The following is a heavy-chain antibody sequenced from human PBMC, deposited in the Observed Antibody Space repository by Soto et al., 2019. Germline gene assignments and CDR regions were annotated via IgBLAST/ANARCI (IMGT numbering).Heavy chain of an antibody. V-gene: IGHV3-23*01. CDR3: AKDSITMVRGVIITPAYFDY. CDR2: ISGSGGST. Sequence: EVQLLESGGGLVQPVGSLRLSCAASGFTFSSYAMSWVRQAPGKGLEWVSAISGSGGSTYYADSVKGRFTISRDNSKNTLYLQMNSLRAEDTAVYYCAKDSITMVRGVIITPAYFDYWGQGTLVTVSS. CDR1: GFTFSSYA. J-gene: IGHJ4*02. D-gene: IGHD3-10*01.